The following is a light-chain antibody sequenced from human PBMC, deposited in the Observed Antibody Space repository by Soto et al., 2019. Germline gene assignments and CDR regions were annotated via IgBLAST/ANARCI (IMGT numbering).Light chain of an antibody. Sequence: QSALTQPASVSGSPGRSISISCTGSSSDVGTCNYVSWYQQHPGEAPKLIIFEVYNRPARVSDRFSGSKSGNTASLTISGLQPEDEADYYCSSCTSDSTLLFGGGTKLTVL. CDR2: EVY. V-gene: IGLV2-14*01. CDR3: SSCTSDSTLL. J-gene: IGLJ2*01. CDR1: SSDVGTCNY.